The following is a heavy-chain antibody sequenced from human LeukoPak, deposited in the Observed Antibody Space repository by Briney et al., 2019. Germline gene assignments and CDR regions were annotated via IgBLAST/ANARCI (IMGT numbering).Heavy chain of an antibody. J-gene: IGHJ4*02. CDR2: INPSGGST. Sequence: ASAKVSCKASGYTFTSYYMHWVRQAPGQGLEWMGIINPSGGSTSYAQKFQGRVTMTRDMSTSTVYMELSSLRSEDTAVYYCARDHCSSTSCYLYFDYWGQGTLVTVSS. V-gene: IGHV1-46*01. D-gene: IGHD2-2*01. CDR1: GYTFTSYY. CDR3: ARDHCSSTSCYLYFDY.